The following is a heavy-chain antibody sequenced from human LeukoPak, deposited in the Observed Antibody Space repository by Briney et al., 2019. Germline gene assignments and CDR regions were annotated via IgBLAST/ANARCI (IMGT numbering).Heavy chain of an antibody. CDR2: IEPAGSAT. CDR1: GFAFNSYW. D-gene: IGHD2-15*01. CDR3: GRFGYVSAVDT. V-gene: IGHV3-7*01. Sequence: GGSLRLSCGASGFAFNSYWMTWLRQAPGKGLEFVANIEPAGSATYYADSVKGRFTISRDNTKNLLYLQMNSLTAEDSAVYHCGRFGYVSAVDTWGQGALVTVSS. J-gene: IGHJ5*02.